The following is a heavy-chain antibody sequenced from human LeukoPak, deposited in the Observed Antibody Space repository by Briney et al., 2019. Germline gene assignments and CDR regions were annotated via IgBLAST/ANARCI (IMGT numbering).Heavy chain of an antibody. D-gene: IGHD1-26*01. CDR3: AGGLVGTTTLNY. J-gene: IGHJ4*02. CDR2: ISYSGST. Sequence: SETLSLTCTVSGGSISNYYWSWIRQAPGKGLEWIGYISYSGSTNYNPSLKSRVTISLDTSKNQYSLKLSSVTAADTAVYYCAGGLVGTTTLNYWGQGTLVTVSS. V-gene: IGHV4-59*01. CDR1: GGSISNYY.